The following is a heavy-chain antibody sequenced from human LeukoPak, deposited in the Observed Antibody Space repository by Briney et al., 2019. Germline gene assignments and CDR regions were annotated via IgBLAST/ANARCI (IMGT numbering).Heavy chain of an antibody. CDR2: IYYSGTT. V-gene: IGHV4-59*01. D-gene: IGHD3-10*01. J-gene: IGHJ3*02. CDR1: GGSISSYY. Sequence: PSETLSLTCTVSGGSISSYYWSWIRQPAGKGLEWIGYIYYSGTTNYNPYLKSRVTISVDTSKNQFSMKLRSVTAADTAVYYCARGGWSAFDIWGQGTMVTVSS. CDR3: ARGGWSAFDI.